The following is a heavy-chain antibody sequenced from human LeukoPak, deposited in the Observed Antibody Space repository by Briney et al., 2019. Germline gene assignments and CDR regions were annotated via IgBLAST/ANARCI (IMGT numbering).Heavy chain of an antibody. CDR1: GFTFSSYA. J-gene: IGHJ3*02. D-gene: IGHD6-19*01. V-gene: IGHV3-23*01. Sequence: SGGSLRLSCAASGFTFSSYAMSWVRQAPGKGLEWVSAISGSGGSTYYADSVKGRFTISRDNAKNSLYLQMNSLRAEDTAVYYCARDSSAGYSSGWYGESDDAFDIWGQGTMVTVSS. CDR2: ISGSGGST. CDR3: ARDSSAGYSSGWYGESDDAFDI.